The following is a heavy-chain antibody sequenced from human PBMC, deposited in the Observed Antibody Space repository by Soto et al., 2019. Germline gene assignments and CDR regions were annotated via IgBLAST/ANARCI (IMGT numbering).Heavy chain of an antibody. CDR1: GFSLNTRGVG. J-gene: IGHJ3*01. CDR2: IYWDDDK. V-gene: IGHV2-5*02. D-gene: IGHD6-6*01. CDR3: AHTYSSSPDDGFDV. Sequence: QITLKESGHTLVKPTQMLTLTCTFSGFSLNTRGVGVGWIRQHPGGALEWLALIYWDDDKRYSPSLRSRLTITKDTSKNQVVLTMTTMEPLDTGTYYCAHTYSSSPDDGFDVWGQGTRVTVSS.